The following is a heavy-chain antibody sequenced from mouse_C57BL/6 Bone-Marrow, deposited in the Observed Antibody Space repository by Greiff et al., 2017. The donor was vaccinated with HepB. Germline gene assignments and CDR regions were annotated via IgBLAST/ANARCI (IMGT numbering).Heavy chain of an antibody. CDR2: IRSKSNNYAT. V-gene: IGHV10-1*01. CDR3: VSSLYGSSLYWYFDV. CDR1: GFSFNTYA. D-gene: IGHD1-1*01. Sequence: EVQLVESGGGLVQPKGSLKLSCAASGFSFNTYAMNWVRQAPGKGLEWVARIRSKSNNYATYYADSVKDRFTISRDDSESMLYLQMNNLKTEDTAMYYCVSSLYGSSLYWYFDVWGTGTTVTVSS. J-gene: IGHJ1*03.